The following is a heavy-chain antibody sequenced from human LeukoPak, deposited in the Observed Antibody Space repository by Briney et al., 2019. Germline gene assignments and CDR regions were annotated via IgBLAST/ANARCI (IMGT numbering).Heavy chain of an antibody. V-gene: IGHV1-2*06. CDR3: AGEYSSSWYGGGDY. Sequence: ASVKVSCKASGYTFTGYYMHWVRQAPGQGLEWMGRINPNSGGTNYAQKFQGRVTMTRDTSISTAYMELSRLRSDDTAVYYCAGEYSSSWYGGGDYWGQGTLVTVSS. CDR2: INPNSGGT. J-gene: IGHJ4*02. CDR1: GYTFTGYY. D-gene: IGHD6-13*01.